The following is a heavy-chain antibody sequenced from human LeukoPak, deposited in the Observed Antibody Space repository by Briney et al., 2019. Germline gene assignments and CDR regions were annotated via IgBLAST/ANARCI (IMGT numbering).Heavy chain of an antibody. J-gene: IGHJ5*02. CDR3: ARDLGCSGGSCYSPSFWFDP. Sequence: ASVNVSCKASGGTFSSYASSGVRQAPGQGLEWMGGIIPIFGTANYAQKFQGRVTITADESTSTAYMELSSLRSEDTAVYYCARDLGCSGGSCYSPSFWFDPWGQGTLVTVSS. CDR1: GGTFSSYA. D-gene: IGHD2-15*01. CDR2: IIPIFGTA. V-gene: IGHV1-69*01.